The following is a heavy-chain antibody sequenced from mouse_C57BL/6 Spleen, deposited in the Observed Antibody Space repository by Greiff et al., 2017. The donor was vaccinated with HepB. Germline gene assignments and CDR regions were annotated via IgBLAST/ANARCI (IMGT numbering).Heavy chain of an antibody. J-gene: IGHJ4*01. CDR2: IDPSDSYT. Sequence: QVQLQQPGAELVRPGTSVKLSCKASGYTFTSYWMHWVKQRPGQGLEWIGVIDPSDSYTNYNQKFKGKATLTVDTSSSTAYMQLSSLTSEDSAVYYCARFITTVVARAMDYGGQGTSVTVAS. V-gene: IGHV1-59*01. D-gene: IGHD1-1*01. CDR1: GYTFTSYW. CDR3: ARFITTVVARAMDY.